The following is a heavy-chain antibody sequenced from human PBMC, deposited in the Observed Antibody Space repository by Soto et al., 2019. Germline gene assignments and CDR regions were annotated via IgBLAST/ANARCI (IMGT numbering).Heavy chain of an antibody. J-gene: IGHJ4*02. D-gene: IGHD3-3*01. Sequence: QITLNESGPTVVKPAETLTLTCTFSGFSLTTSGVGVGWIRQSPGKAPEWLALIYWDDDKRYSASLKSRLTITTDTSKNQVVLTMASVDPADTATYYCAHRILRTVFGLVTTTATYFDFWGQGTPVVVSS. CDR2: IYWDDDK. CDR3: AHRILRTVFGLVTTTATYFDF. V-gene: IGHV2-5*02. CDR1: GFSLTTSGVG.